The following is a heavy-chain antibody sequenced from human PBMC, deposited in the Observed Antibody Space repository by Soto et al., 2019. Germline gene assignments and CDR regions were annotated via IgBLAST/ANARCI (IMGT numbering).Heavy chain of an antibody. CDR2: INHSGST. V-gene: IGHV4-34*01. D-gene: IGHD3-16*02. CDR3: ARGAPFYVWGSYRCWFDP. Sequence: PSETLSLTCAVYGGSFSGYYWSWIRQPPGKGLEWIGEINHSGSTNYNPSLKSRVTISVDTSKNQFSLKLSSVTAADTAVYYCARGAPFYVWGSYRCWFDPWGQGTLVTVSS. CDR1: GGSFSGYY. J-gene: IGHJ5*02.